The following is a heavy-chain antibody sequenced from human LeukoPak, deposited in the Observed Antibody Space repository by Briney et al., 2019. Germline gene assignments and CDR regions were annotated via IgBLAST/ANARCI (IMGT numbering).Heavy chain of an antibody. V-gene: IGHV3-53*04. D-gene: IGHD3-10*01. CDR3: AREGSGSYFVY. CDR2: IYSGGST. CDR1: GCTVSSNY. J-gene: IGHJ4*02. Sequence: PGGSLRLSCAASGCTVSSNYMSWVRQAPGKGLEWVSVIYSGGSTYYADSVKGRFTISRHNSKNTLYLQMNSLRAEDTAVYYCAREGSGSYFVYWGQGTLVTVSS.